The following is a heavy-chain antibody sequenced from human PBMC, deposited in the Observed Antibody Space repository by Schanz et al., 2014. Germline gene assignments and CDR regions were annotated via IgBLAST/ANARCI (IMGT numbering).Heavy chain of an antibody. CDR3: ARDRRNADLDY. CDR2: ISGSSRTI. J-gene: IGHJ4*02. D-gene: IGHD1-1*01. CDR1: GFTFSTSA. V-gene: IGHV3-48*01. Sequence: EVQLLESGGGLVQPGGSLRLSCAASGFTFSTSAMSWVRQAPGKGLEWVSYISGSSRTIYYADSMKGRFTMSRDNAKNSVFLQMNSLRAEDTALYYCARDRRNADLDYWGQGTLVTVSS.